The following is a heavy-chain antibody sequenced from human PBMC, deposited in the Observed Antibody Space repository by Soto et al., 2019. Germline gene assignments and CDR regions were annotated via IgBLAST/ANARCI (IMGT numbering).Heavy chain of an antibody. CDR2: IYYSGST. Sequence: LSLTCTVSGGSISSSSYYWGWIRQPPGKGLEWIGSIYYSGSTYYNPSLKSRVTISVDTSKNQFSLKLSSVTAADTAVYYCARIVSYYDSSGYYSVSRYYYGMDVWGQGTTVTVSS. CDR3: ARIVSYYDSSGYYSVSRYYYGMDV. V-gene: IGHV4-39*01. J-gene: IGHJ6*02. CDR1: GGSISSSSYY. D-gene: IGHD3-22*01.